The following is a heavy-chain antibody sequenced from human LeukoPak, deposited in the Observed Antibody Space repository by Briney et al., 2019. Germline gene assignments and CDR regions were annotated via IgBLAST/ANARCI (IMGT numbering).Heavy chain of an antibody. D-gene: IGHD6-19*01. CDR2: IYSGGST. CDR3: ARHGYTSGWVRS. V-gene: IGHV3-53*01. CDR1: GFTVSSNY. Sequence: GGSLRLSCEASGFTVSSNYMSWVRQAPGKGLEWVSVIYSGGSTYYADSVKGRFTISRDNSKNTLYLQMNSLRAEDTAIYYCARHGYTSGWVRSWGQRTLVTVST. J-gene: IGHJ4*02.